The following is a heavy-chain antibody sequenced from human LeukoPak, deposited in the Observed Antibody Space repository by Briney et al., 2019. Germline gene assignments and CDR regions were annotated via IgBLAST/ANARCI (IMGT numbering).Heavy chain of an antibody. CDR3: ARDWGADFWNGYYTYRWFDP. V-gene: IGHV1-69*01. D-gene: IGHD3-3*01. CDR1: GGTFSSYA. J-gene: IGHJ5*02. Sequence: ASVKVSCKASGGTFSSYAISWVRQAPGQGLEWMGGIIPIFGTANYAQKFQGRVTITADESTSTAYMELSSLRSEDTAVYYCARDWGADFWNGYYTYRWFDPWGQGTLVTVSS. CDR2: IIPIFGTA.